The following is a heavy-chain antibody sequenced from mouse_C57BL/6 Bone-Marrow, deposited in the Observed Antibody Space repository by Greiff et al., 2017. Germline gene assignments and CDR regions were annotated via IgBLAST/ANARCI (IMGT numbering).Heavy chain of an antibody. CDR2: SRNKANDYTT. CDR3: ARDYYGSSYGDWYFDV. CDR1: GFTFSDFY. D-gene: IGHD1-1*01. J-gene: IGHJ1*03. V-gene: IGHV7-1*01. Sequence: DVMLVESGGGLVQSGRSLRLSCATSGFTFSDFYMEWVRQAPGKGLEWIAASRNKANDYTTEYSASVKGRFIVSRDTSQSILYLQMNALRAEDTAIYYCARDYYGSSYGDWYFDVWGTGTTVTVSS.